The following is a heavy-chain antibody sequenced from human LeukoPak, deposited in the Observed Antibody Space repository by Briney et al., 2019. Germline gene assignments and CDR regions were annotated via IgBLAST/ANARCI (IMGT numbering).Heavy chain of an antibody. V-gene: IGHV4-34*01. D-gene: IGHD2-21*02. Sequence: SETLSLTCAVYGGSFSGYYWSWIRQPPGKGLEWIGEINHSGSTNYNPSLKSRVTISVDTSKNQFSLKLSSVTAADTAVYYCARVKGGPVVTATYNWFDPWGQGTLSPSPQ. CDR3: ARVKGGPVVTATYNWFDP. CDR2: INHSGST. J-gene: IGHJ5*02. CDR1: GGSFSGYY.